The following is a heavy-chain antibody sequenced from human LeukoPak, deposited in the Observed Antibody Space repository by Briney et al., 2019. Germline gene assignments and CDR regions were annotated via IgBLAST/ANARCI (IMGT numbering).Heavy chain of an antibody. D-gene: IGHD4-23*01. CDR1: GYTFTDYY. Sequence: ASVKVSCKASGYTFTDYYMNWVRQAPGQGLEWMGWINPNSGGTNYAQKFQGRVTMTRDTSISTAYMELSRLRSDDTAVYYCAISDYGGKSPPLDYWGQGTLVTVSS. V-gene: IGHV1-2*02. J-gene: IGHJ4*02. CDR3: AISDYGGKSPPLDY. CDR2: INPNSGGT.